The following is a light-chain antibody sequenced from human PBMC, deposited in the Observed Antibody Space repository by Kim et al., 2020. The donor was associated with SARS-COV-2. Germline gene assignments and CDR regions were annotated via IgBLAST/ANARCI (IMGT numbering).Light chain of an antibody. CDR1: SSDVGGYNY. Sequence: GQSVTISRTGTSSDVGGYNYVSWYQQHPGKAPKLMIYDVSKRPSGVPDRFSGSKSGNTASLTISGLQAEDEADYYCCSYAGSYPFVFGTGTKVTVL. CDR3: CSYAGSYPFV. V-gene: IGLV2-11*01. CDR2: DVS. J-gene: IGLJ1*01.